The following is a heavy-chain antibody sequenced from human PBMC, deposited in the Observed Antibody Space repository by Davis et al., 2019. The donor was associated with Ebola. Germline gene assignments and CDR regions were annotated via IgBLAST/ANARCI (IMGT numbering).Heavy chain of an antibody. Sequence: GESLKISCAASGFTFSSYWMSWVRQAPGKGLEWVSAISGSGGSTYYADSVKGRFTISRDNSKNTLYLQMNSLRAEDTAVYYCAKGDDIVVVPAAIPGLGYYFDYWGQGTLVTVSS. CDR2: ISGSGGST. J-gene: IGHJ4*02. CDR3: AKGDDIVVVPAAIPGLGYYFDY. CDR1: GFTFSSYW. D-gene: IGHD2-2*02. V-gene: IGHV3-23*01.